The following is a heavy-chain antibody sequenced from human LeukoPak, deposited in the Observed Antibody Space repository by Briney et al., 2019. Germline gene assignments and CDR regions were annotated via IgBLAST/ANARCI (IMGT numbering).Heavy chain of an antibody. CDR2: FFPGDSDT. V-gene: IGHV5-51*01. CDR1: GYSFTSYW. D-gene: IGHD2-2*01. J-gene: IGHJ6*03. CDR3: ARHTPPPYCKSSTSCKGSFYYYYYMDV. Sequence: GESLKISCRGSGYSFTSYWFGWWLRMPGKGVEWMGFFFPGDSDTRYSPSFQGRVTISADKSTSTSYLQWSSRKASDTAMYYCARHTPPPYCKSSTSCKGSFYYYYYMDVWGKGTTVTVSS.